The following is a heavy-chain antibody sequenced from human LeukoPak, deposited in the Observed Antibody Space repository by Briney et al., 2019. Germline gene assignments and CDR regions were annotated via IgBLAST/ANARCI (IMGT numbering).Heavy chain of an antibody. J-gene: IGHJ4*02. CDR3: ARDIAARRFDY. D-gene: IGHD6-6*01. CDR2: IWYDGSNK. Sequence: GGSLRLSCAASGFTFSSYGMHWVRQAPGKGLEWVAVIWYDGSNKYYADSVKGRFTISRGNSKNTLYLQMNSLRAEDTAVYYCARDIAARRFDYWGQGTLVTVSS. CDR1: GFTFSSYG. V-gene: IGHV3-33*01.